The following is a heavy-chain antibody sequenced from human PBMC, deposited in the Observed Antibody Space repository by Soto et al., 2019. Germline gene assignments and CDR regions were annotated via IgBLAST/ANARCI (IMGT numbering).Heavy chain of an antibody. CDR3: ARRGPKNWFDP. J-gene: IGHJ5*02. Sequence: SETLSLTCSISGYSMISGYYWCCIRQPPGKGLEWIGSIYYSGSTYYNPSLKSRVTISVDTSKNQFPLKLSSVTAADTAVYYCARRGPKNWFDPWGQGTLVTASS. V-gene: IGHV4-38-2*01. CDR1: GYSMISGYY. CDR2: IYYSGST.